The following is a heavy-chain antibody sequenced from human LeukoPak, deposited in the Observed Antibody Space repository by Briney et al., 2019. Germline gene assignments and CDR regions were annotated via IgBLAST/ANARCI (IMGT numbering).Heavy chain of an antibody. V-gene: IGHV1-46*01. CDR3: AREGLGYCSGGSCPGAFDI. CDR1: GYTFTSYY. Sequence: ASVKVSCKASGYTFTSYYMHWVRQAPGQGLEWMGIINPSGYSTSYAQKFQGRVTMTRDTSTSTVYMELSSLRSEDTAVYYCAREGLGYCSGGSCPGAFDIWGQGTMVTVSS. CDR2: INPSGYST. J-gene: IGHJ3*02. D-gene: IGHD2-15*01.